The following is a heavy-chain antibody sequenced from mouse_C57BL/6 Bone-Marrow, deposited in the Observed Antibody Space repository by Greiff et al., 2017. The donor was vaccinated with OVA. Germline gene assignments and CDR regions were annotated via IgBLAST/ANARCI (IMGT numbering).Heavy chain of an antibody. CDR3: ARVPNYYGSSYWYFDV. V-gene: IGHV1-72*01. J-gene: IGHJ1*03. CDR2: IDPNSGGT. CDR1: GYTFTSYW. D-gene: IGHD1-1*01. Sequence: VQLQQPGAELVKPGASVKLSCKASGYTFTSYWMHWVKQRPGRGLEWIGRIDPNSGGTKYNEKFKSKATLTVDKPTSTAYMQRSSLTSEDSAVYYGARVPNYYGSSYWYFDVWGTGTTVTVSS.